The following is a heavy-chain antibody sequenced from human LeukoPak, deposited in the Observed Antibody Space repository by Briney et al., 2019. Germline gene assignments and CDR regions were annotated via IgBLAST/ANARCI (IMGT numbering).Heavy chain of an antibody. V-gene: IGHV3-23*01. CDR3: AKGDYYDSSGYDY. Sequence: PGGSLRLSCAASGFTFSSYAMSWVRQAPGKGLEWVSAISGSGGRTYYADSVKGRFTISRDNSKNTLYLQMNSLRAEDTAVYYCAKGDYYDSSGYDYWGQGTLVTVSS. J-gene: IGHJ4*02. CDR1: GFTFSSYA. D-gene: IGHD3-22*01. CDR2: ISGSGGRT.